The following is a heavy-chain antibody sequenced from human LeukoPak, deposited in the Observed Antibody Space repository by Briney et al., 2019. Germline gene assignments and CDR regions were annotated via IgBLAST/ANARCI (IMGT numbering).Heavy chain of an antibody. D-gene: IGHD5-18*01. Sequence: PSETLSLTCTVSGGSISSGGYYWSWIRQHPGKGLEWIGYIYYSGSTYYNPSLESRVTISVDTSKNQFSLKLSSVTAADTAVYYCARGTAMVTTFDYWGQGTLVTVSS. CDR2: IYYSGST. CDR3: ARGTAMVTTFDY. CDR1: GGSISSGGYY. J-gene: IGHJ4*02. V-gene: IGHV4-31*03.